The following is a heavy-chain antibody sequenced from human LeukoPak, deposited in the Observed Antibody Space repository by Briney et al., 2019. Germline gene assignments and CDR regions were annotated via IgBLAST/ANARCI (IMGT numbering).Heavy chain of an antibody. CDR2: ISDSDGST. CDR1: GFTLSNYA. J-gene: IGHJ4*02. D-gene: IGHD3-10*01. V-gene: IGHV3-23*01. CDR3: VVTTGGYFDY. Sequence: PGGSLRLSCAASGFTLSNYAMSWVRQAPGKGLEWVSAISDSDGSTYYGDSLKGRFTISRDNSKNTLYLQMNSLRAEDTATYYCVVTTGGYFDYWGQGSLVTVSS.